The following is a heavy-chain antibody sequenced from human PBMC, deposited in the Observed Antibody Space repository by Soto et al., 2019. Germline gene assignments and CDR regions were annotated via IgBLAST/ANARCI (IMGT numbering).Heavy chain of an antibody. D-gene: IGHD2-2*01. CDR1: GGSISSGGYY. CDR2: IYYSGST. J-gene: IGHJ6*03. CDR3: ARAGNVVVPAASPYYMDV. V-gene: IGHV4-31*03. Sequence: PSETLSLTCTVSGGSISSGGYYWSWIRQHPGKGLEWIGYIYYSGSTYYNPSLKSRVTISVDTSKNQFSLKLSSVTAADTAVYYCARAGNVVVPAASPYYMDVWGKGTTVTVSS.